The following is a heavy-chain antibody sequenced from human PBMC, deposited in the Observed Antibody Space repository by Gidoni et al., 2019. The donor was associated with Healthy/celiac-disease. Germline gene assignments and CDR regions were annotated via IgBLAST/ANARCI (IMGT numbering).Heavy chain of an antibody. D-gene: IGHD6-19*01. CDR2: ISGSGGST. J-gene: IGHJ3*02. CDR3: AKVAATRVYSSEDAFDI. Sequence: EVQLLESGGGLVQPGGSLRLSCAASGFTFSRYAMSWVRQAPGKGLEWGSAISGSGGSTYYADSGKGRFTISRDNSKNTLYLQMNSLRAEDTAVYYCAKVAATRVYSSEDAFDIWGQGTMVTVSS. CDR1: GFTFSRYA. V-gene: IGHV3-23*01.